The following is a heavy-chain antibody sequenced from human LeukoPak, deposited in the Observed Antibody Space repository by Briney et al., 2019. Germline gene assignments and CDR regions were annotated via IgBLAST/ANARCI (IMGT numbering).Heavy chain of an antibody. D-gene: IGHD6-13*01. CDR3: ARHSRGSWD. V-gene: IGHV4-59*08. J-gene: IGHJ1*01. Sequence: SETLSLTCTVSGGSISSYYWSWIRQPPGKGLEWIGYIYNSGSTNYDPSLKSRVTISVDTSRNQFSLKLTSVTAADTAVYYCARHSRGSWDWGQGTLVTVSS. CDR2: IYNSGST. CDR1: GGSISSYY.